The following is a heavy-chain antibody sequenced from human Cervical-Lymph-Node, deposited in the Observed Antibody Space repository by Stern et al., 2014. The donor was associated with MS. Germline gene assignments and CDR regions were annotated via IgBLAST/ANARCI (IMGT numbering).Heavy chain of an antibody. Sequence: QVQLVQSGAEVKKPGASVKVSCKVSGYTFTDYYFHWLRQAPGQGLEWMGRIYPNSGDTINPQKFQGRVIMTRDTSISTVYMELNNLRLDDTAVYYCARGLGVTAFDFGGQGPLVTVSS. CDR1: GYTFTDYY. CDR2: IYPNSGDT. J-gene: IGHJ4*02. V-gene: IGHV1-2*06. CDR3: ARGLGVTAFDF. D-gene: IGHD4-11*01.